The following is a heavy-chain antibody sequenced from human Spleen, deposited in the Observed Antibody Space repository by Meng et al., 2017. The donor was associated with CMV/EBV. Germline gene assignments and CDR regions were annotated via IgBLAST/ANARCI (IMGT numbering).Heavy chain of an antibody. V-gene: IGHV4-59*01. Sequence: GSLRLSCTVSGGSIKTYFWSWIRQPPGRGLEWIGYIYYSATSNYNPSLKSRVTISVDTSKNQFFLKLSSVTAADTAVYYCARGGMYASSWFDSWGQGTLVTVSS. J-gene: IGHJ5*01. D-gene: IGHD2-8*01. CDR1: GGSIKTYF. CDR2: IYYSATS. CDR3: ARGGMYASSWFDS.